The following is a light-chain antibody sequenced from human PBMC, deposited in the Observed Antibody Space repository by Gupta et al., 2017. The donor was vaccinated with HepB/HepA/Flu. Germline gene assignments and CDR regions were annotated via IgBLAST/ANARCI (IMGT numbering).Light chain of an antibody. CDR1: QSVSSY. Sequence: EIVLTQSPATLSLSPGERATLSCRASQSVSSYLAWYQQKPGQAPRLLIYDASNRATGIPARLSGSGSGTDFTLTISSREPEDFAVYYGQQRSNWPWTLGKGTKVEIK. CDR3: QQRSNWPWT. J-gene: IGKJ1*01. V-gene: IGKV3-11*01. CDR2: DAS.